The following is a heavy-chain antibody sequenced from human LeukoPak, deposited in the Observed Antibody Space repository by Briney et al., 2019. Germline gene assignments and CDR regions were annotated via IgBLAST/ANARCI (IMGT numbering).Heavy chain of an antibody. J-gene: IGHJ4*02. CDR1: GFTFSDYA. CDR3: ARDPLNRRWGLYYFDY. CDR2: ISYDGNNK. Sequence: GGSLRLSCAASGFTFSDYAMHWVRQAPGKGLEWVAVISYDGNNKEYADSVKGRFTISRDNSKSTVYLQVNSLRSEDTAVFYCARDPLNRRWGLYYFDYWGQGILVTVSS. V-gene: IGHV3-30-3*01. D-gene: IGHD1-14*01.